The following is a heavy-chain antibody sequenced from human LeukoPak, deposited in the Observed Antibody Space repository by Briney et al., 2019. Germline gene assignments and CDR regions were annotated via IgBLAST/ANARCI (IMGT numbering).Heavy chain of an antibody. CDR3: ARAGDAFDI. CDR1: GFTFSSFG. V-gene: IGHV3-33*01. Sequence: GRSLRLSCAASGFTFSSFGMHWVRQAPGKGLEWVAVIWYDGSDEYYTDSVKGRFTIFRDNSKNTLYLQMNSLRAEDTAIYYCARAGDAFDIWGQGTMVTVSS. CDR2: IWYDGSDE. J-gene: IGHJ3*02.